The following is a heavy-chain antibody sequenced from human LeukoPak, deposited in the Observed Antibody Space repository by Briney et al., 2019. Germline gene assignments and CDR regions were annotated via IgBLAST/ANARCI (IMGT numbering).Heavy chain of an antibody. Sequence: ASVKVSCKASGYTFTSYGINWVRQAPGQGLEWMGWIGAYNGDTNYAQNQGRVTMTTDTSTSTAYMELRSLRSDDTAVYYCARDRSTVVTPADYWGQGTLVTVSS. CDR3: ARDRSTVVTPADY. CDR1: GYTFTSYG. D-gene: IGHD4-23*01. CDR2: IGAYNGDT. J-gene: IGHJ4*02. V-gene: IGHV1-18*01.